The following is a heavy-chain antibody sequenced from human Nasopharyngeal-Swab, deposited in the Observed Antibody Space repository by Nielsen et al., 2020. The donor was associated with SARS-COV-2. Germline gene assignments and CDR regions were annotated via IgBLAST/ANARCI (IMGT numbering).Heavy chain of an antibody. CDR2: ISSSSSSI. Sequence: GSLKISCAASGFTFSNYNMNWVRQAPGKGLEWVSYISSSSSSIYYADSVKGRFTISRDNARNSLYLQMNSLRDEDTAVYYCARDPSSAWYGASDIWGQGTTVTVSS. D-gene: IGHD6-19*01. CDR1: GFTFSNYN. J-gene: IGHJ3*02. V-gene: IGHV3-48*02. CDR3: ARDPSSAWYGASDI.